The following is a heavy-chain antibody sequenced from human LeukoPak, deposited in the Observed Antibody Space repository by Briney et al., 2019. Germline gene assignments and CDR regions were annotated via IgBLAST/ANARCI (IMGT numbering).Heavy chain of an antibody. Sequence: KPSETLSLTCAVSGGSISNYYWSWIRQPPGKGLEWIRYIYYSGTTNYNPSLKSRVTISADTSKNQFSLKLSSVTAADTAVYFCASSHPLSSPTPYYTPFDYWGQGTLVTVSS. CDR2: IYYSGTT. J-gene: IGHJ4*02. D-gene: IGHD2-15*01. CDR3: ASSHPLSSPTPYYTPFDY. CDR1: GGSISNYY. V-gene: IGHV4-59*01.